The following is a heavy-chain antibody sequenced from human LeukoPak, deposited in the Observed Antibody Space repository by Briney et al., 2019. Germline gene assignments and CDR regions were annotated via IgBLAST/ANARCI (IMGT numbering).Heavy chain of an antibody. V-gene: IGHV3-21*01. D-gene: IGHD5-24*01. CDR3: ARDPAQEMATGQSDY. Sequence: GGSLRLSRAASGFTFSSYSMNWVRQAPGKGLEWVSSISSSSSYIYYADSVKGRFTISRDNAKNSLYLQMNSLRAEDTAVYYCARDPAQEMATGQSDYWGQGTLVTVSS. CDR1: GFTFSSYS. CDR2: ISSSSSYI. J-gene: IGHJ4*02.